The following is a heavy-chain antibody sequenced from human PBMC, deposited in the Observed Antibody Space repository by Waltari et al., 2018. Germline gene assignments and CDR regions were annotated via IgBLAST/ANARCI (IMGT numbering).Heavy chain of an antibody. CDR3: ATDDRILGAPLAFAM. Sequence: EMPLVESGGGLVKPGESLRLSCAASGFPFGTHEMNWARQNPWGGGGLDGFSYISSSGNIVLYTDSVTGRFTISRDNAKNSLYLQMNGLRAEDTGIYYCATDDRILGAPLAFAMWGQGTVVTVFS. J-gene: IGHJ3*02. CDR1: GFPFGTHE. CDR2: ISSSGNIV. D-gene: IGHD1-26*01. V-gene: IGHV3-48*03.